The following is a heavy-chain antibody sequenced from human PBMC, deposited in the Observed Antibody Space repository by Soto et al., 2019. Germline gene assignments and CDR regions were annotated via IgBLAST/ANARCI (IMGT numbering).Heavy chain of an antibody. CDR3: ARGPILPGATSWLDP. J-gene: IGHJ5*02. D-gene: IGHD2-2*01. V-gene: IGHV1-69*13. CDR1: GGIFSSFA. CDR2: IIPMTGTP. Sequence: SVKVSCKASGGIFSSFAVSWVRQAPGQGLEWMGGIIPMTGTPNYAQKFQGRVTMTADGPTSTAYLVLSSLRSEDTAVYYCARGPILPGATSWLDPWGQGTVVTVSS.